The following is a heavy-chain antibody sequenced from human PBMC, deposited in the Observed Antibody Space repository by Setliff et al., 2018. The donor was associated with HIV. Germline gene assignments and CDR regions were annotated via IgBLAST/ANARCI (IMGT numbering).Heavy chain of an antibody. CDR3: TRDRYSSGWYGMDV. CDR2: IKIKIDGGTT. CDR1: GFTVSNAW. J-gene: IGHJ6*02. D-gene: IGHD6-19*01. Sequence: PGGSLRLSCAASGFTVSNAWMSWVRQAPGKGLEWVGRIKIKIDGGTTDYAAPVKGRFTISRDDSKSIAYLQMNSLKTEDTAVYYCTRDRYSSGWYGMDVWGQGTTVTVSS. V-gene: IGHV3-15*01.